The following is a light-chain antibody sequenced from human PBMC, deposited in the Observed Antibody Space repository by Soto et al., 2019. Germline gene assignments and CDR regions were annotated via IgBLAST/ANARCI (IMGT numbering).Light chain of an antibody. Sequence: DIQMTQSPSSLSASVGDRVTITCRASQGISNYLAWYQQKPGKVPRLLIYAASTLQSGVPSRFSGSGSGTDFTLPSSSLQPVDVATYFCQKYNSAPRTFGQGTKVEGK. V-gene: IGKV1-27*01. J-gene: IGKJ1*01. CDR3: QKYNSAPRT. CDR1: QGISNY. CDR2: AAS.